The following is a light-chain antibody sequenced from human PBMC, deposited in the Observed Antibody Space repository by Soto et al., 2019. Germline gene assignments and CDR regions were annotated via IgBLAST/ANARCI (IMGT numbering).Light chain of an antibody. J-gene: IGKJ4*01. CDR1: QGVSRK. Sequence: DIVMTQSPATLSVAPGERVTFSCRASQGVSRKLAWYQHKPGQAPRLLISGASAGATGIPARFSGSESGTEFTLTISSLQSEACEICYCQQYPAWPNTFGGGTKGEIK. CDR2: GAS. V-gene: IGKV3-15*01. CDR3: QQYPAWPNT.